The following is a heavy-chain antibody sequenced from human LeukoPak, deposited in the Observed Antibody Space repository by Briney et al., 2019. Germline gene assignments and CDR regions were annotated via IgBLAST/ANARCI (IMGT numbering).Heavy chain of an antibody. CDR3: ARETYDRSGRLYSYYMYV. CDR2: IYTSGST. CDR1: GGSISSGSYY. J-gene: IGHJ6*03. V-gene: IGHV4-61*02. D-gene: IGHD3-22*01. Sequence: SETLSLTCTVSGGSISSGSYYWNWIRQPAGKGLEWIGRIYTSGSTNYNPSLKSRVTISVDTSKNQFSLKLSSVTAADTAMYYCARETYDRSGRLYSYYMYVWGKGTTVTISS.